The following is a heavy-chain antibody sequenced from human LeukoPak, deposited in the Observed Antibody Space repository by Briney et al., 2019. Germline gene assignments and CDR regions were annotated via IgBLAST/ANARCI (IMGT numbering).Heavy chain of an antibody. CDR2: IYYGGDT. J-gene: IGHJ4*02. V-gene: IGHV4-39*01. D-gene: IGHD3-3*01. Sequence: SETLSLTCTVSGGSISSSNYYWGWVRQPPGKGLEWIGSIYYGGDTYYNPSLRSRVTISVDTSKNQFSLKLSSVTAADTAVYYCARHEGSVPFAFDYWGQGTLVTVSS. CDR1: GGSISSSNYY. CDR3: ARHEGSVPFAFDY.